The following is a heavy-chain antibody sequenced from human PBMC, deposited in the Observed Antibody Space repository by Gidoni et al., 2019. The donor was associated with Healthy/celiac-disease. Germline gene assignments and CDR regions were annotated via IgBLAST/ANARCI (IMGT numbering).Heavy chain of an antibody. V-gene: IGHV3-21*01. J-gene: IGHJ4*02. CDR2: ISSSSSYI. CDR3: ARVYCSGGSCSDPFDY. Sequence: EVQLVESGGGLVKPGGSLRLSGAASGFTFSRYSMNWVRQAPGKGLEWVSSISSSSSYIYYADSVKGRFTISRDNAKNSLYLQMNSLRAEDTAVYYCARVYCSGGSCSDPFDYWGQGTLVTVSS. CDR1: GFTFSRYS. D-gene: IGHD2-15*01.